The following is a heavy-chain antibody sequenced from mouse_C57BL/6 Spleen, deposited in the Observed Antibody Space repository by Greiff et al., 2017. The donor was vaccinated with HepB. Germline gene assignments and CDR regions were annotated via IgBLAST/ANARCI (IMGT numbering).Heavy chain of an antibody. CDR2: IYPVDGDT. J-gene: IGHJ1*03. Sequence: QVQLQQSGPELVKPGASVKISCKASGYAFSSSWMNWVKQRPGKGLEWIGRIYPVDGDTNYNGKFKGKATLTADKSSSTASMQLSRRTSEDSAVYCCARGVLDGCGFDVWGTGTTVTVSA. CDR1: GYAFSSSW. D-gene: IGHD2-3*01. V-gene: IGHV1-82*01. CDR3: ARGVLDGCGFDV.